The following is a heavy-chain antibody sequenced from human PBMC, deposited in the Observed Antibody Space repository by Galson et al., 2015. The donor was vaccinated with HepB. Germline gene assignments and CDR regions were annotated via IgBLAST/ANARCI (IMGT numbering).Heavy chain of an antibody. Sequence: SLRLSCAASGFTFSSYGMHWVRQAPGKGLEWVAVIWYDGSNKYYADSVKGRFTISRDNSKNTLYLQMNSLRAEDTAVYYCARDARVHVPSRLSTGPLFWFDPWGQGTLVTVSS. CDR3: ARDARVHVPSRLSTGPLFWFDP. CDR2: IWYDGSNK. V-gene: IGHV3-33*01. J-gene: IGHJ5*02. CDR1: GFTFSSYG. D-gene: IGHD1-14*01.